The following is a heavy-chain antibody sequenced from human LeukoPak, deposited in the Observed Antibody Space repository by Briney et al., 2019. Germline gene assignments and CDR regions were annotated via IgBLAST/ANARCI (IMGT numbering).Heavy chain of an antibody. D-gene: IGHD2-15*01. J-gene: IGHJ4*02. CDR1: GGSISSYY. V-gene: IGHV4-59*08. CDR2: IYYGGST. CDR3: AATDCSGGSCYGHFDY. Sequence: SETLSLTCTVSGGSISSYYWSWIRQPPGKGLEWIGYIYYGGSTNYNPSLKSRVTISVDTSKNQFSLKLSSVTAADTAVYYCAATDCSGGSCYGHFDYWGQGTLVTVSS.